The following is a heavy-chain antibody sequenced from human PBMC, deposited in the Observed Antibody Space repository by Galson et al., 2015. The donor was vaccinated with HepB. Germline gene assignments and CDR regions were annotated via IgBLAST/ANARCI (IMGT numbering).Heavy chain of an antibody. CDR2: IWYDGSNK. J-gene: IGHJ5*02. CDR3: ARDFIPVDGSGGVPFFDP. Sequence: SLRLSCAASGFTFSSYGMHWVRQAPGKGLEWVAVIWYDGSNKYYADSVKGRFTISRDNSKNTLYLQMNSLRAEDTAVYYCARDFIPVDGSGGVPFFDPWGQGTLVTVSS. D-gene: IGHD3-10*01. CDR1: GFTFSSYG. V-gene: IGHV3-33*08.